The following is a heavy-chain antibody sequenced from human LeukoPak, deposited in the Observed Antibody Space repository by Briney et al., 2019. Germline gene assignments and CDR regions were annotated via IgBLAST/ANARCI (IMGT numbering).Heavy chain of an antibody. CDR3: AREVAATGRYFEY. V-gene: IGHV3-74*01. Sequence: QAGRSLRLSCAASGFTFSNHWMHWVRQAPGKGLIWVSRINKDGSTTDYADSVKGRFTISRDNAKNTLFLQMSSLRAEDTALYYCAREVAATGRYFEYWGQGTLVTVSS. CDR1: GFTFSNHW. D-gene: IGHD5-12*01. CDR2: INKDGSTT. J-gene: IGHJ4*02.